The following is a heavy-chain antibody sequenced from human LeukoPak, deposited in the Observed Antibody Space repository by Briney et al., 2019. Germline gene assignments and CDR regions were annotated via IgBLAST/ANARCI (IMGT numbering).Heavy chain of an antibody. V-gene: IGHV4-39*01. CDR3: ARRGWELNWFDP. CDR2: IYYSGST. J-gene: IGHJ5*02. CDR1: GGSISSSSYY. Sequence: SETLSLNCTVSGGSISSSSYYWGSIRQPPGKGLEWIGSIYYSGSTYYNPSLKSRVTISVATSKNQFSLKLSSVTAADTAVYYCARRGWELNWFDPWGQGTLVTVSS. D-gene: IGHD1-26*01.